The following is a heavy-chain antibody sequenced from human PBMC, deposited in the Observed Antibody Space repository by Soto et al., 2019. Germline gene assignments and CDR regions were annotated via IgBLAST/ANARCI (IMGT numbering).Heavy chain of an antibody. J-gene: IGHJ4*02. CDR2: IYYSGST. CDR3: ARERARSTYYDFWSGYYFDY. V-gene: IGHV4-30-4*01. Sequence: QVQLQESGPGLVKPSQTLSLTCTVSGGSISSGDYYWSWIRQPPGKGLEWIGYIYYSGSTYYNPSLKSRVTISVDTSKNQFSLKLSSVTAADMAVYYCARERARSTYYDFWSGYYFDYWGQGTLVTVSS. D-gene: IGHD3-3*01. CDR1: GGSISSGDYY.